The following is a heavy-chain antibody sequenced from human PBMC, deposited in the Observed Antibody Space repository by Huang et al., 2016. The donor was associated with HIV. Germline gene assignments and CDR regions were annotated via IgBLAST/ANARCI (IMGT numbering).Heavy chain of an antibody. J-gene: IGHJ5*01. D-gene: IGHD2-8*02. Sequence: QVWLVESGGGVVQPGRPLRLSCVGSGFSFSSYGIHWVRQAPGKGLEWVAVSSYDGNGRSYAGSVKGRFSISRQNSKSTVSLQMNSLRVEDSGVYFCAKGSGHFDSWGQGTLVTVSP. CDR1: GFSFSSYG. CDR3: AKGSGHFDS. V-gene: IGHV3-30*18. CDR2: SSYDGNGR.